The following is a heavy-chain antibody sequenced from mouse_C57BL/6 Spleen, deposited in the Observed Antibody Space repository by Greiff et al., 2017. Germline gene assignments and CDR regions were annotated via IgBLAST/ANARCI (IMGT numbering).Heavy chain of an antibody. V-gene: IGHV14-4*01. CDR1: GFNIKDDY. CDR3: TTDYGRAMDY. J-gene: IGHJ4*01. D-gene: IGHD2-4*01. Sequence: EVQLQQSGAELVRPGASVKLSCTASGFNIKDDYMHWVKQRPGQGLVWIGWIDPESGDTKYASKFQGKATLTADTSSNTAYLQLSSLTSEDAAVYSCTTDYGRAMDYWGQGTSVTVSS. CDR2: IDPESGDT.